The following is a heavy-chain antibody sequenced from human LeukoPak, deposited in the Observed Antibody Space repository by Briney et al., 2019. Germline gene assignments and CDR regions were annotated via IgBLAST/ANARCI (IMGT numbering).Heavy chain of an antibody. CDR3: ARRRLLYFDDP. Sequence: PSETLSLTCTVSGYSISSGYYWGWIRQPPGKGLEWIGSIYHSGSTYYNPSLKSRVTISVDTSKNQFSLNLTSVTAADTAVYYCARRRLLYFDDPWGQGTLVTISS. D-gene: IGHD3-3*01. CDR1: GYSISSGYY. V-gene: IGHV4-38-2*02. J-gene: IGHJ5*02. CDR2: IYHSGST.